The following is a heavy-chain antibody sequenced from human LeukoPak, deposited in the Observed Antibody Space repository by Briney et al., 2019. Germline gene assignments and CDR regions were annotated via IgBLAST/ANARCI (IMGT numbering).Heavy chain of an antibody. J-gene: IGHJ4*02. CDR3: ASRESSMARSH. V-gene: IGHV3-7*01. CDR2: INEDGSKE. CDR1: GFMIRDYW. D-gene: IGHD3-10*01. Sequence: GGSLRLSCTASGFMIRDYWMNWVRQVPGKGLEWVANINEDGSKEDYVDSVRGRFTISRDNAKNSVYLQVNSLRDEDTALYYCASRESSMARSHWGQGTLVTVSS.